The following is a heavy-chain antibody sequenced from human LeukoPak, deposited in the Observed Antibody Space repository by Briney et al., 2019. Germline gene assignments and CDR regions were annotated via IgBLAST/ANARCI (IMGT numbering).Heavy chain of an antibody. Sequence: GRSLRLSCAASGFTFSSYAMHWVRQAPGKGLEWVAVISYDGSNKYYADSVKGRFTISRDNSKNTLYLQMSSLRAEDTAVYYCARVVGAGYFDLWGRGTLVTVSS. CDR2: ISYDGSNK. CDR1: GFTFSSYA. D-gene: IGHD1-26*01. CDR3: ARVVGAGYFDL. V-gene: IGHV3-30*04. J-gene: IGHJ2*01.